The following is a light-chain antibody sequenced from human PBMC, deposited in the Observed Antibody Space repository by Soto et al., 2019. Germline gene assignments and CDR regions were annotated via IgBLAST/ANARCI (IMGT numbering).Light chain of an antibody. CDR2: DLS. J-gene: IGLJ1*01. V-gene: IGLV2-14*01. Sequence: QSVLTQPASVSGSPGQSITISCTGTSSDVGGYHYVSWYQQHPGKAPKLMIYDLSNRPSGVSNRFSGSKSGNTASLTISGLQTDDEAAYYCSSYTGRSTRVFGTGTKLTVL. CDR1: SSDVGGYHY. CDR3: SSYTGRSTRV.